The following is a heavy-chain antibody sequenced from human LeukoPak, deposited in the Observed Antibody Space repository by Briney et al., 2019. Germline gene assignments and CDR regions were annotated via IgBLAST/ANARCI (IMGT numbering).Heavy chain of an antibody. J-gene: IGHJ6*02. CDR2: IKQDGSEK. CDR1: GFTFSNYW. V-gene: IGHV3-7*02. CDR3: AQVTAPGTLGMDV. D-gene: IGHD6-13*01. Sequence: GGSLRLSCAVSGFTFSNYWMSWVRQAPGKGLEWVANIKQDGSEKYYVDSVKGRFTISRDNAKNSLYLQMNSLRAEDTAVYYCAQVTAPGTLGMDVWGQGTTVTVSS.